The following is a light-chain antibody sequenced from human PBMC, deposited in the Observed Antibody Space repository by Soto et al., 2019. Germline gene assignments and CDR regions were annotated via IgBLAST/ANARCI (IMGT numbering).Light chain of an antibody. Sequence: IQLTQSPSSLSASVGDRVTITCGASQGINNYLALYQQKPGKAPKLLIYAASTLQSGVPSRFSGSGSGTDFTLTISSLQPEDFATYYCQQLNNYPSTFGQGTRLEIK. J-gene: IGKJ5*01. CDR1: QGINNY. CDR2: AAS. V-gene: IGKV1-9*01. CDR3: QQLNNYPST.